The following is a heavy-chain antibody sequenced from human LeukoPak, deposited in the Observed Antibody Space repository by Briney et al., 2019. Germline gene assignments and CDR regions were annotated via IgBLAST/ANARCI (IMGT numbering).Heavy chain of an antibody. Sequence: GGSLRLSCAASGFTFSRYGMSWVRQAPGKGLEWVSAITGRGVRTYNGDSVKGRFTISRDTSKNTVYLQMNSLRGDDTAVYYCANGAHPDSSHYYFDYWGQGSLVTVSS. CDR3: ANGAHPDSSHYYFDY. CDR1: GFTFSRYG. D-gene: IGHD2-2*01. J-gene: IGHJ4*02. CDR2: ITGRGVRT. V-gene: IGHV3-23*01.